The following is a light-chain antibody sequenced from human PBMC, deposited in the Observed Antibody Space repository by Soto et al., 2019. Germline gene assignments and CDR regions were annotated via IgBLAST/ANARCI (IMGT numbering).Light chain of an antibody. CDR2: GTS. Sequence: DIVLTQSPGTLSLSPGERATLSCRTSQTVSSSYLSWYQQKRGQAPMLLISGTSNRATGIPDRCSGSGSGTHFTLTISRLEPEDLAVYNCQLYGSSPLYSFAQGTKLEIK. V-gene: IGKV3-20*01. J-gene: IGKJ2*01. CDR1: QTVSSSY. CDR3: QLYGSSPLYS.